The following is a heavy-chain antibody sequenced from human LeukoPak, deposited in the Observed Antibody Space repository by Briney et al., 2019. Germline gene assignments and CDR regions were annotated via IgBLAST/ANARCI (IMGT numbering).Heavy chain of an antibody. CDR2: IYYSGST. CDR1: GGSISNNNW. D-gene: IGHD3-22*01. CDR3: ARGEYYDSRGYRYYYYGMDV. J-gene: IGHJ6*02. V-gene: IGHV4-4*02. Sequence: PSETLSLTCAVSGGSISNNNWWIWVRQPPGKGLEWIGYIYYSGSTNYNPSLKSRLTISVDTSKNQFSLKLSSVTAADTAVYYCARGEYYDSRGYRYYYYGMDVWGQGTTVTVSS.